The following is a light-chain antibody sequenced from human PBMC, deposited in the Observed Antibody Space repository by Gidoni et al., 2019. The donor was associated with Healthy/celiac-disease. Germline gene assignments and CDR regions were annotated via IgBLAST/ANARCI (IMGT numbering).Light chain of an antibody. CDR2: GNI. CDR3: QSYDSSLSGSVV. Sequence: QSVLTQPTSVYGAPGRRVTISCTGSSSNIGAGYDVHWYQQLPGTAPILLIYGNINLPSVVPDRFTGPKSCTSASLAITALHAEDEADYYCQSYDSSLSGSVVFGGGTKLTVL. J-gene: IGLJ2*01. V-gene: IGLV1-40*01. CDR1: SSNIGAGYD.